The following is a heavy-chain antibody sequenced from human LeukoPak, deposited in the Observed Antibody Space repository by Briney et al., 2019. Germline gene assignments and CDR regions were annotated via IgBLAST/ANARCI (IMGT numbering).Heavy chain of an antibody. V-gene: IGHV1-2*02. D-gene: IGHD2-2*02. CDR1: GYTFTGYY. Sequence: ASVRVSCKTSGYTFTGYYLHWVRQAPGQGLEWMGRIDPDSGGTHYAQKFQVRVTVTRDTSIATVYMELSGLTSDDTAVYYCARVPGPYTTSRFDYWGQGTLVTVSS. CDR2: IDPDSGGT. CDR3: ARVPGPYTTSRFDY. J-gene: IGHJ4*02.